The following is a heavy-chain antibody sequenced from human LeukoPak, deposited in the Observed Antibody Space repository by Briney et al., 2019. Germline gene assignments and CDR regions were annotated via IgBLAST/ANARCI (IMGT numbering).Heavy chain of an antibody. D-gene: IGHD6-19*01. V-gene: IGHV4-39*07. J-gene: IGHJ5*02. CDR1: GGSISSSSYY. CDR3: ARRVQWLAYNWFDP. CDR2: IYYSGST. Sequence: SETLSLTCTVSGGSISSSSYYWGWIRQPPGKGLEWIGTIYYSGSTYYNPSLKSRVTISVDTSKNQFSLKLSSVTAADTAVYYCARRVQWLAYNWFDPWGQGTLVTVSS.